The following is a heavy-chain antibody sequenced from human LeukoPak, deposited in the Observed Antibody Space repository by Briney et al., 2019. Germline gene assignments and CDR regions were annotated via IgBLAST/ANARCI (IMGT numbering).Heavy chain of an antibody. D-gene: IGHD3-10*01. J-gene: IGHJ3*02. CDR1: GFTFSSYS. Sequence: GGSLRLSCAASGFTFSSYSMHWVRQAPGKGLEWVAVIWYDGSNKYYADSVKGRFTISRDNAKNSLYLQMNSLRAEDTAVYYCAREFLSQGSAFDIWGQGTMVTVSS. V-gene: IGHV3-33*01. CDR2: IWYDGSNK. CDR3: AREFLSQGSAFDI.